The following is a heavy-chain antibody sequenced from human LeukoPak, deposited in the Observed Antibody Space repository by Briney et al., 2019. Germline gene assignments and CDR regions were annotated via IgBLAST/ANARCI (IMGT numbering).Heavy chain of an antibody. CDR2: FYAEFVET. Sequence: ASVSVSCMVSGYTLTEFSMHCVRQAPGEGLEWRGGFYAEFVETIYPEKFQAKVTMTEDTSTDTAYMEPSSLRSEDTAVYYCAIKGYCSSTSCPIDYWGQGTLVTLSS. D-gene: IGHD2-2*01. J-gene: IGHJ4*02. CDR1: GYTLTEFS. V-gene: IGHV1-24*01. CDR3: AIKGYCSSTSCPIDY.